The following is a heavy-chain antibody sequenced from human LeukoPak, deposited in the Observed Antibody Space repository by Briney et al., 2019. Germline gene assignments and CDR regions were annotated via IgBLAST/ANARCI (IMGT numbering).Heavy chain of an antibody. J-gene: IGHJ4*02. CDR1: GYTFTSYY. D-gene: IGHD2-21*02. Sequence: ASVKVSCKASGYTFTSYYMHWVRQAPGQGLEWMGIINPSGGSTSYAQKFQGRVTMTRDMSTNTVYMELSSLRSEDTAVYYCARDGVVVTAIYYFDYWGQGTLVTVSS. V-gene: IGHV1-46*01. CDR3: ARDGVVVTAIYYFDY. CDR2: INPSGGST.